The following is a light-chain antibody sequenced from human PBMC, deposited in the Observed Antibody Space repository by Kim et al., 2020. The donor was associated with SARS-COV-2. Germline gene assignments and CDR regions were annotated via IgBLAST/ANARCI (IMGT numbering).Light chain of an antibody. CDR3: QQFSKLLWT. J-gene: IGKJ1*01. CDR2: STS. CDR1: EGVDNSS. V-gene: IGKV3-20*01. Sequence: ATGEKGTLSCRASEGVDNSSLDWYQQKPDQAPRLLIYSTSSRATGIPGRFSGSGSETDFTLTISRLEPEDFAVYYCQQFSKLLWTFGQGTKVDIK.